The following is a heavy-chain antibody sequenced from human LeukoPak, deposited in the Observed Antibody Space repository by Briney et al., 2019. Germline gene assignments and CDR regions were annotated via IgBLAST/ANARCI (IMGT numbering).Heavy chain of an antibody. CDR2: INNSGST. Sequence: KSSETLSLTCVVSGGSFSGYYWSWIRQPPGKGLEWIGEINNSGSTNYNPSLKSRVTISVDTSKNQFSLKLNSVTAADTAVYYCAKSNGYGLVDIWGQGTMVTVSS. CDR3: AKSNGYGLVDI. J-gene: IGHJ3*02. CDR1: GGSFSGYY. D-gene: IGHD3-10*01. V-gene: IGHV4-34*01.